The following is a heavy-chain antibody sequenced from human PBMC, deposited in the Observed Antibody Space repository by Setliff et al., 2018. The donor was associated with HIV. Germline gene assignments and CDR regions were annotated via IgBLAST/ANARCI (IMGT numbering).Heavy chain of an antibody. J-gene: IGHJ6*02. Sequence: GGSLRLSCAASGFPFTSFSINWVRQAPGKGLEWVSTISGDGVDTYYADSVKGRFTISRDNSKNTLYLQMNNLRVEDTAVYYCARDFYSSTSGAVPDWGQGTAVTVSS. CDR2: ISGDGVDT. CDR1: GFPFTSFS. CDR3: ARDFYSSTSGAVPD. D-gene: IGHD6-6*01. V-gene: IGHV3-21*01.